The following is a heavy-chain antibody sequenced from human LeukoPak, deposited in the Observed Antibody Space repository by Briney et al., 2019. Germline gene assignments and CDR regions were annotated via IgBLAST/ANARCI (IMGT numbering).Heavy chain of an antibody. CDR3: ARDFGMMVRGVISYWFDP. D-gene: IGHD3-10*01. Sequence: ASVKVSCTASGYTFTGYYMHWVRQAPGQGLEWMGGINPNSGGTNYAQKFQGRVTMTRDTSISTAYMELSRLRSDDTAVYYCARDFGMMVRGVISYWFDPWGQGTLVTVSS. V-gene: IGHV1-2*02. J-gene: IGHJ5*02. CDR2: INPNSGGT. CDR1: GYTFTGYY.